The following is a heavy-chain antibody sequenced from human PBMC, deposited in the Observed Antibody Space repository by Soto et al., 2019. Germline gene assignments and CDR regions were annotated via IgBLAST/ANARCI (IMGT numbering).Heavy chain of an antibody. CDR2: ISGSGGST. CDR1: GFTFSSYA. Sequence: EVQLLESGGGLVQPGGSLRLSCAASGFTFSSYAMSWVRQAPGKGLEWVSAISGSGGSTYYADSVKGRFTISRDNSKNTLYLQMNSLRAEDTAVYYCAREMVRGVILTSPPFDYWGQGTLVTVSS. V-gene: IGHV3-23*01. D-gene: IGHD3-10*01. CDR3: AREMVRGVILTSPPFDY. J-gene: IGHJ4*02.